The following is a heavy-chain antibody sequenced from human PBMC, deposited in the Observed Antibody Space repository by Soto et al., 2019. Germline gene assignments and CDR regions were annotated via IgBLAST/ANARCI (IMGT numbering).Heavy chain of an antibody. V-gene: IGHV4-59*12. CDR3: AREGKYREIDY. CDR1: GGSISSYY. Sequence: SETLSLTCTVSGGSISSYYWSWIRQPPGKGLEWIGYIYYSGSTNYNLSLKSRVTISVDTSKNQFSLKLSSVTAADTAVYYCAREGKYREIDYWGQGTLVTVSS. D-gene: IGHD3-10*01. J-gene: IGHJ4*02. CDR2: IYYSGST.